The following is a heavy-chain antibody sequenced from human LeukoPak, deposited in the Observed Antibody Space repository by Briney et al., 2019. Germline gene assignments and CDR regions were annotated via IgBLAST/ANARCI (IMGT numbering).Heavy chain of an antibody. V-gene: IGHV4-34*01. CDR2: INHSGST. J-gene: IGHJ5*02. D-gene: IGHD5-12*01. CDR1: GGYFSGYY. Sequence: SETLPLTCAVYGGYFSGYYWSWIRQPPGKGLEWIGEINHSGSTNYNPSLKSRVTISVDTSKNQFSLKLSSVTAADMAVYYCARDSGGWLRRRLNWFDPWGQGTLVTVSS. CDR3: ARDSGGWLRRRLNWFDP.